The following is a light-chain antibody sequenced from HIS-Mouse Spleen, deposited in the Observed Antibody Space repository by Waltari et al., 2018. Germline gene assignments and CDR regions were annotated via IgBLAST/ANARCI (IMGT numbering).Light chain of an antibody. CDR2: AAS. J-gene: IGKJ2*01. Sequence: DIQLTQSPSFLSASVGDRVTITCRASQGISSYLAWYQQKPGNAPKLLIYAASTLQSGVPSRFSGSGSGTEFTLTISSLQPEDFATYYCQQYYSYPPYTFGQGTKLEIK. CDR3: QQYYSYPPYT. CDR1: QGISSY. V-gene: IGKV1-9*01.